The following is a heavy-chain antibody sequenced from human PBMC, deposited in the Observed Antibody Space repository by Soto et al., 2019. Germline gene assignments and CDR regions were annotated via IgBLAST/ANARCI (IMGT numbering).Heavy chain of an antibody. Sequence: ASVKVSCKASGYTFTSYYMHWVRQAPGQGLEWMGIINPSGGSTSYAQKFQGRVTMTGDTSTSTVYMELSSLRSEDTAVYYCARVKAGGSPTGPFEYWGQGTLVTVSS. D-gene: IGHD2-15*01. CDR2: INPSGGST. J-gene: IGHJ4*02. CDR3: ARVKAGGSPTGPFEY. V-gene: IGHV1-46*03. CDR1: GYTFTSYY.